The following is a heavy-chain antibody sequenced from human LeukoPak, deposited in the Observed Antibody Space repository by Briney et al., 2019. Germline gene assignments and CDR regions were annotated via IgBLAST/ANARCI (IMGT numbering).Heavy chain of an antibody. CDR3: ATVSDY. CDR2: VNDDGSAT. J-gene: IGHJ4*02. V-gene: IGHV3-74*01. CDR1: GFTLSSDW. Sequence: GGSLRLSCVASGFTLSSDWMHWVRQAPGKGLVWVSGVNDDGSATYYADSVKGRFTISRDSAKNTLYLQMNSLRAEDTALYYCATVSDYWGQRTLVTVSS.